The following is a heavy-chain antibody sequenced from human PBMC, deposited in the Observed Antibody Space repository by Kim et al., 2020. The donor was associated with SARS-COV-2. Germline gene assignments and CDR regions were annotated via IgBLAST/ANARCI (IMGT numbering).Heavy chain of an antibody. V-gene: IGHV3-33*01. D-gene: IGHD6-13*01. J-gene: IGHJ4*02. CDR1: GFTFSSYG. CDR2: IWYDGSNK. Sequence: GGSLRLSCAASGFTFSSYGMHWVRQAPGKGLEWVAVIWYDGSNKYYADSVKGRFTISRDNSKNTLYLQMNSLRAEDTAVYYCARGEGYSSSCLDYWGQGTLVTVSS. CDR3: ARGEGYSSSCLDY.